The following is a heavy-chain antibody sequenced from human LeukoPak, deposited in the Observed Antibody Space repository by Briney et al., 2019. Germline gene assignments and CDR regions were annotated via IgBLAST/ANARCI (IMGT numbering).Heavy chain of an antibody. D-gene: IGHD6-19*01. V-gene: IGHV4-59*01. J-gene: IGHJ5*02. CDR1: GGSISNYY. CDR2: IYYSGST. Sequence: PSETLSLTCTVSGGSISNYYWSWIRQPPGKGLEWIGYIYYSGSTNYNPSLKSRVTISVDASKNQFSLKLSSVTAADTAVYYCARQWLINWFDPWGQGTLVTVSS. CDR3: ARQWLINWFDP.